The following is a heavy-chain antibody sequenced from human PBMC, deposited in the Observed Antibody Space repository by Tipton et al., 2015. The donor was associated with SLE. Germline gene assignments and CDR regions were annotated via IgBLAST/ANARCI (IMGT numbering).Heavy chain of an antibody. J-gene: IGHJ4*02. V-gene: IGHV4-4*02. CDR2: IYRSGSA. CDR3: ARNGFYSLDS. D-gene: IGHD3-22*01. CDR1: SGSISSNDW. Sequence: TLSLTCAVSSGSISSNDWWSWVRQPPGKGLEWIGEIYRSGSATYNPSLKSRVTISMDKSKDQFSLNLASVTPADTAVYYCARNGFYSLDSWRQGPLVTVSS.